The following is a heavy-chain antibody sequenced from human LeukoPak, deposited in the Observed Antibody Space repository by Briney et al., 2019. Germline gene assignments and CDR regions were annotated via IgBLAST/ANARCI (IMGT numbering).Heavy chain of an antibody. CDR1: GYTFIDYY. D-gene: IGHD3-22*01. Sequence: GASVKVSCKASGYTFIDYYIHWVRQAPGQGLEWMGWNNPNSGGTNYAQKFQGRVTMTRDTSISTAYMELSSLRSDDTAVYYCARDLGYDSSGYWYWGQGTLVTVSS. J-gene: IGHJ4*02. CDR2: NNPNSGGT. CDR3: ARDLGYDSSGYWY. V-gene: IGHV1-2*02.